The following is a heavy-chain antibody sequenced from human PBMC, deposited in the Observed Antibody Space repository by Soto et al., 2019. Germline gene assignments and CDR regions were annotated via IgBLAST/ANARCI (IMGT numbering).Heavy chain of an antibody. CDR1: GGTFSSYA. CDR2: IIPIFGTA. V-gene: IGHV1-69*13. Sequence: SVKVSCKASGGTFSSYAISWVRQAPGQGLEWMGGIIPIFGTANYAQKFQGRVTITADESTSTAYMELSSLRSEDTAVYYCASTTEYSSSSGLVYWRQGTLVTVSS. CDR3: ASTTEYSSSSGLVY. J-gene: IGHJ4*02. D-gene: IGHD6-6*01.